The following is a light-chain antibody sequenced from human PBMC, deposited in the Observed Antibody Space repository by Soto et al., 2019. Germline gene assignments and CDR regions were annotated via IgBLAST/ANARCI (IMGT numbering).Light chain of an antibody. J-gene: IGKJ1*01. CDR3: QQYNSDSMFGQGTKSYST. Sequence: DIQMTQSPSTLSASVGDRVTITCRASQSISSWLAWYQQKPGKAPKLLIYDASSLESGVPSRFSGSGSGTEFTLTISSLQPDDFATYYCQQYNSDSMFGQGTKSYSTFGQGTKVDIK. CDR1: QSISSW. V-gene: IGKV1-5*01. CDR2: DAS.